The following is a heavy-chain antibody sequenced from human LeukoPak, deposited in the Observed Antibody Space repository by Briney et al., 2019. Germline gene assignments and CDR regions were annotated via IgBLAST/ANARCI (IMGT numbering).Heavy chain of an antibody. CDR2: IYYSGST. J-gene: IGHJ4*02. V-gene: IGHV4-31*03. CDR1: GGSISSGGYY. D-gene: IGHD6-6*01. CDR3: ARVLPLLVHDY. Sequence: SETLSLTCTVSGGSISSGGYYWSWIRQHPGKGLEWIGYIYYSGSTYYNSSLKSRVTISVDTSKNQFSLKLSSVTAADTAVYYCARVLPLLVHDYWGQGTLVTVSS.